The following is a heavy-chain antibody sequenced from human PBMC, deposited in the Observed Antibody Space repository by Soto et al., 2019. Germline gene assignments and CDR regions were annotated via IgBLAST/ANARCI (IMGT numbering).Heavy chain of an antibody. CDR3: ASPKIAFYNWFDP. CDR1: GGSMSSSSYY. V-gene: IGHV4-39*01. D-gene: IGHD3-3*02. CDR2: IYYSGTT. J-gene: IGHJ5*02. Sequence: QLQLQESGPGLVKPSETLSLTCTVSGGSMSSSSYYWGWIRQPPGKGLEWIGSIYYSGTTYYNPSLKSRVTISVETFKNQSSLNLSSVTAADTAVYYCASPKIAFYNWFDPWGQGTLVTVSS.